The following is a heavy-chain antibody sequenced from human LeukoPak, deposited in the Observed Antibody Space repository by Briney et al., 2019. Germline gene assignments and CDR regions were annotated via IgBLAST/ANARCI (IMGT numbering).Heavy chain of an antibody. Sequence: GESLKISCKGSGYSFTSYWIGWVRQMPGKGLEWMGIIYPGDSDTRYSPSFQGQVTISADKSISTAYLQWSSLKASDTAMYYCARGKKNMITFGGGPLGDAFDIWGQGTMVTVSS. D-gene: IGHD3-16*01. V-gene: IGHV5-51*01. CDR3: ARGKKNMITFGGGPLGDAFDI. J-gene: IGHJ3*02. CDR1: GYSFTSYW. CDR2: IYPGDSDT.